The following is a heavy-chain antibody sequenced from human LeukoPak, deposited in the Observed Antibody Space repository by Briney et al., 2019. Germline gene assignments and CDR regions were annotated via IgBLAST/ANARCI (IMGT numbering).Heavy chain of an antibody. CDR2: ISGNSGSI. Sequence: GGSLRLSCAASEFTFSSYSMNWVRQAPGKGLEWISYISGNSGSIYYADSVKGRFTISRDNAKNSLYLQMNSLRAEDTAVYYCARRGSGYTEPIDYWGQGTLVTVSS. J-gene: IGHJ4*02. CDR3: ARRGSGYTEPIDY. D-gene: IGHD5-12*01. V-gene: IGHV3-21*05. CDR1: EFTFSSYS.